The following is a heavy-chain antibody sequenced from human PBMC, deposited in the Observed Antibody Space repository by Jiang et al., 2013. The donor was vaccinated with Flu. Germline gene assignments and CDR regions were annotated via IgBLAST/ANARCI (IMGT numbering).Heavy chain of an antibody. Sequence: GLVKPSQTLSLTCTVSGDSVTSNRNYWSWIRQPAGKGLEWIGLVYSGGSTNYNPSLRGRVTISLDTSRNQISLRLTSVTAADTAIYYCARDRIGEADLDTWGPGILVAVSS. CDR2: VYSGGST. J-gene: IGHJ5*02. CDR1: GDSVTSNRNY. V-gene: IGHV4-61*02. CDR3: ARDRIGEADLDT. D-gene: IGHD6-19*01.